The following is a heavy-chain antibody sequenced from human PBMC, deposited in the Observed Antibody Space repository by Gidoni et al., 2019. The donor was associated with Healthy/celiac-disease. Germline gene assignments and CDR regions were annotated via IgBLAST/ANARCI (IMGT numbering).Heavy chain of an antibody. CDR2: ISSSSSYI. J-gene: IGHJ4*02. Sequence: EVQLVESGGGLVKPGGSLRLSCAASGFTFSSYSMNWVRQAPGKGLGWVSSISSSSSYIYYADSVKGRFTISRDNAKNSLYLQMNSLRAEDTAVYYCAIWIDILTNWGQGTLVTVSS. CDR1: GFTFSSYS. D-gene: IGHD3-9*01. CDR3: AIWIDILTN. V-gene: IGHV3-21*01.